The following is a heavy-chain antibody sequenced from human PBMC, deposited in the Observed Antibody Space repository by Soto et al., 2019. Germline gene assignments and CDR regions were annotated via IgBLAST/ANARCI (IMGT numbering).Heavy chain of an antibody. CDR3: ARSGDNYKRLAY. J-gene: IGHJ4*02. D-gene: IGHD1-1*01. Sequence: GGSLRLSWEGSGFTFSDYYISWIRQAPGKGLEWISYSSNSGTFSRYADSVKGRFSISRDNTKNLLYLQMNSLRAEDTAVYYCARSGDNYKRLAYWGQGTPFT. V-gene: IGHV3-11*06. CDR2: SSNSGTFS. CDR1: GFTFSDYY.